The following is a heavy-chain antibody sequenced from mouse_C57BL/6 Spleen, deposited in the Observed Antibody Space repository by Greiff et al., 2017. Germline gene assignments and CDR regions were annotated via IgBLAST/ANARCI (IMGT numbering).Heavy chain of an antibody. CDR1: GFTFSDYY. Sequence: EVHLVESEGGLVQPGSSMKLSCTASGFTFSDYYMAWVRQVPEKGLEWVANINYDGSSTYYLDSLKSRFIISRDNAKNILYLQMSSLKSEDTATYYCARAIGWLLLYFDYWGQGTTLTVSS. D-gene: IGHD2-3*01. CDR2: INYDGSST. V-gene: IGHV5-16*01. J-gene: IGHJ2*01. CDR3: ARAIGWLLLYFDY.